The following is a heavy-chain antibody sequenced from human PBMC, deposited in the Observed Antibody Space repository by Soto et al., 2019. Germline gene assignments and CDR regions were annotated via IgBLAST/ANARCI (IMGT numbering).Heavy chain of an antibody. CDR2: ISSSSSTI. J-gene: IGHJ4*02. CDR1: GFTFSSYS. CDR3: ARDWGVLWELLPSAFDY. V-gene: IGHV3-48*02. Sequence: GGSLRLSCAAPGFTFSSYSMNWVRQAPGKGLEWVSYISSSSSTIYYADSVKGRFTISRDNAKNSLYLQMNSLRDEDTAVYYCARDWGVLWELLPSAFDYWGQGTLVTVSS. D-gene: IGHD1-26*01.